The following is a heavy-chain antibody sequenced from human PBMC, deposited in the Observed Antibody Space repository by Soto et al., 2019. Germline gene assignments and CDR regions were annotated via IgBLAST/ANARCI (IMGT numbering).Heavy chain of an antibody. V-gene: IGHV4-61*01. D-gene: IGHD6-6*01. CDR1: GGSVSSGSYY. Sequence: SETLSLTCTVSGGSVSSGSYYWSWIRQPPGKGLEWIGYIYYSGSTNYNPSLKSRVTISVDTSKNQFSLKLSSVTAADTAVYYCARRGRYSSSSGMYNWFDPWGQGTLVTV. CDR3: ARRGRYSSSSGMYNWFDP. CDR2: IYYSGST. J-gene: IGHJ5*02.